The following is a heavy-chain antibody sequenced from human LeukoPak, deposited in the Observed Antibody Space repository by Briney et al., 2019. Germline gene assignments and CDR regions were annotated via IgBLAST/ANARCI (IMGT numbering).Heavy chain of an antibody. Sequence: GASVKVSCKASGGTFSSYAISWVRQAPGQGLEWMGGIIPIFGTANYAQKFQGRVTTTADKSTSTAYMELSSLRSEDTAVYYCARDKEQWPPGWFDPWGQGTLVTVSS. V-gene: IGHV1-69*06. CDR3: ARDKEQWPPGWFDP. D-gene: IGHD6-19*01. CDR2: IIPIFGTA. J-gene: IGHJ5*02. CDR1: GGTFSSYA.